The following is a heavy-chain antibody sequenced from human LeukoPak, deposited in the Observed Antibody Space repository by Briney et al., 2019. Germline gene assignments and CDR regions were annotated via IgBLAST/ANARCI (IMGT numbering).Heavy chain of an antibody. D-gene: IGHD3-16*02. CDR1: GGSISSSNW. V-gene: IGHV4-4*02. J-gene: IGHJ3*02. CDR3: ARAGIMITFGGVIVQNAFDI. Sequence: SGTLSLTCAVSGGSISSSNWWSWVRQPPGKGLEWIGEIYHSGSTNYNPSLKSRVTISVDKSKNQFSLKLSSVTAADTAVYYCARAGIMITFGGVIVQNAFDIWGQGTMVTVSS. CDR2: IYHSGST.